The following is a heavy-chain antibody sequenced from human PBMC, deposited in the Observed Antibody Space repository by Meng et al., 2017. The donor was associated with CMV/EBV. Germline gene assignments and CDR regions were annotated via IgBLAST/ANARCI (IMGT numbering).Heavy chain of an antibody. CDR3: AREMPIAAAGCFDY. CDR1: GGSSSSYY. CDR2: IYTSGST. Sequence: QVQLPGSGPGLVEPSVPLSPTCTVSGGSSSSYYGSWIRQPAGKGLEWIGRIYTSGSTNYNPSLKSRVTMSVDTSKNQFSLKLSSVTAADTAVYYCAREMPIAAAGCFDYWGQGTLVTVSS. J-gene: IGHJ4*02. D-gene: IGHD6-13*01. V-gene: IGHV4-4*07.